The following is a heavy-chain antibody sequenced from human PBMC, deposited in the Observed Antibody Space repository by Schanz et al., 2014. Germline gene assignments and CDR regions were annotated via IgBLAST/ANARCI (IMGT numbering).Heavy chain of an antibody. J-gene: IGHJ6*02. V-gene: IGHV3-21*01. D-gene: IGHD3-10*01. CDR2: ITGGSTTYT. Sequence: VQLVESGGGVVQPGRSLRLSCAASGFTFSGYGMNWVRQAPGKGLEWVSCITGGSTTYTYYADSVRGRFTISRDNAKSSVYLQMNSLRAEDTAVYYCARSGVDVWGQGTTVTVSS. CDR3: ARSGVDV. CDR1: GFTFSGYG.